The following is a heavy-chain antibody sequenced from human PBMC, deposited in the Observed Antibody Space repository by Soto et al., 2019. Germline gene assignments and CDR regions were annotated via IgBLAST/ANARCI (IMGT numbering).Heavy chain of an antibody. V-gene: IGHV4-30-4*01. CDR1: GVSISSGDYY. Sequence: SETLSLTCTFSGVSISSGDYYWSWIRQPPGKGLEWIGYIYYSGSTYYNPSLKSRVTISVDTSKNQFSLKLSSVTAADTAVYYCARDAVSAMATHSYYGMEVWGQGTTVNVSS. CDR2: IYYSGST. CDR3: ARDAVSAMATHSYYGMEV. J-gene: IGHJ6*02. D-gene: IGHD5-18*01.